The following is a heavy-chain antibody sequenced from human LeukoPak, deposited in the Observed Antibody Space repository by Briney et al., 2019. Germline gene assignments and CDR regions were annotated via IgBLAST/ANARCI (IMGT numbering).Heavy chain of an antibody. CDR2: IRSKAYGGTT. Sequence: GGSLRLSCAASGFTFSNYAMSWVRQAPGKGLEWVGFIRSKAYGGTTEYAASVKGRFTISSDDSKSIAYLQMNSLKTEDTAVYYCTRVIGVDGFDIWGQGTMVTVSS. J-gene: IGHJ3*02. CDR1: GFTFSNYA. D-gene: IGHD1-26*01. V-gene: IGHV3-49*04. CDR3: TRVIGVDGFDI.